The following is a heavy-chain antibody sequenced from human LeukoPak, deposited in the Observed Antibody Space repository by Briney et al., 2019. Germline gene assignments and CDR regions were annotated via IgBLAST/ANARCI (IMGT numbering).Heavy chain of an antibody. CDR1: GFTFSSYG. CDR2: ISYDGSNK. D-gene: IGHD4-17*01. J-gene: IGHJ4*02. V-gene: IGHV3-30*18. CDR3: AKDYGDYSVDY. Sequence: GGSLRLSCAASGFTFSSYGMHWVRQATGKGLEWVAVISYDGSNKYYADSVKGRFTISRDKSKNTLYLQMNSLRAEDTAVYYCAKDYGDYSVDYWGQGTLVTVSS.